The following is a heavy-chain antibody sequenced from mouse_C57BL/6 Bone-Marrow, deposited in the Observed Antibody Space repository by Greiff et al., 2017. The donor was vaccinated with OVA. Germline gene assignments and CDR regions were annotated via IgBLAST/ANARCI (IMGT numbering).Heavy chain of an antibody. CDR2: IDPESGGT. D-gene: IGHD2-1*01. Sequence: LVESGAELVRPGASVTLSCKASGYTFTDYEMHWVKQTPVHGLEWIGAIDPESGGTAYNQKFKGKAILTADKSSSTAYMELRSLTSEDSAVYYCTRSGIYYGPYYAMDYWGQGTSVTVSS. CDR3: TRSGIYYGPYYAMDY. J-gene: IGHJ4*01. V-gene: IGHV1-15*01. CDR1: GYTFTDYE.